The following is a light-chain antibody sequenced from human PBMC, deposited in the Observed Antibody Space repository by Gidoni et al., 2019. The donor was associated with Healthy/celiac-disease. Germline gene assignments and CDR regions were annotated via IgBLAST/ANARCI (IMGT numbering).Light chain of an antibody. Sequence: DIQMTQSPSSLSASVGDRVTITCRASQGIRNYLGWYQQKRGKATKRLIYAASSLQSGVPSRFSGSGSGTEFTLTISSLQPEDFATYYCLQHNSYPLTFXGXTKVEIK. J-gene: IGKJ4*01. CDR2: AAS. V-gene: IGKV1-17*01. CDR1: QGIRNY. CDR3: LQHNSYPLT.